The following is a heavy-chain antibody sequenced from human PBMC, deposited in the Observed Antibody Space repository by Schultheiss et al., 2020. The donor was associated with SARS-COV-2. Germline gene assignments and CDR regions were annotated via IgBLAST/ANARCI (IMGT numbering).Heavy chain of an antibody. V-gene: IGHV4-59*08. CDR1: GGSISSYY. Sequence: SETLSLTCTVSGGSISSYYWSWIRQPAGKGLEWIGYIYYSGSTYYNPSLKSRVTISVDTSKNQFSLKLSSVTAADTAVYYCARTGGSPPYYYYYGMDVWGQGTTVTVSS. J-gene: IGHJ6*02. D-gene: IGHD5-12*01. CDR2: IYYSGST. CDR3: ARTGGSPPYYYYYGMDV.